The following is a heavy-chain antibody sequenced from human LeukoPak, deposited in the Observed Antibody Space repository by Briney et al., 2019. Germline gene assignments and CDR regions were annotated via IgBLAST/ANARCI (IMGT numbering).Heavy chain of an antibody. V-gene: IGHV3-21*01. CDR2: ISSSSSYI. CDR3: ARVDSSGYDY. CDR1: GFTFDDYA. J-gene: IGHJ4*02. D-gene: IGHD3-22*01. Sequence: PGGSLRLSCAASGFTFDDYAMHWVRQAPGKGLEWVSSISSSSSYIYYADSVKGRFTISRDNAKNSLYLQMNSLRAEDTAVYYCARVDSSGYDYWGQGTLVTVSS.